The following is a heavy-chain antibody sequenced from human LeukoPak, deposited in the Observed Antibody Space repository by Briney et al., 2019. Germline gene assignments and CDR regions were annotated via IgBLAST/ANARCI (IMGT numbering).Heavy chain of an antibody. CDR3: ARQSQDSVDY. J-gene: IGHJ4*02. Sequence: GESLKISCKGSGFSFTTFWIGWVRQMPGKGLEWMGIIYPGDSDTRYSPSFQGQVTISADKSISTAYLQWSSLKASDTAMYYCARQSQDSVDYWGQGTLVTVSS. V-gene: IGHV5-51*01. CDR2: IYPGDSDT. D-gene: IGHD1-26*01. CDR1: GFSFTTFW.